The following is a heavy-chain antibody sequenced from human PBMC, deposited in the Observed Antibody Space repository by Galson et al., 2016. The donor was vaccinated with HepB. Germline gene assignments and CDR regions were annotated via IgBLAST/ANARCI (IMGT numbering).Heavy chain of an antibody. Sequence: SLRLSCAASGFTFSSYAMSWVRQAPGKGLEWVSTISGSGGSTYYADSVKGRFTISRDNSKNTLFLQMNSLRAEDTAVYYCAKEMHYDFWSGYSYYYYDYGMDVWGQGTTVTVSS. D-gene: IGHD3-3*01. CDR3: AKEMHYDFWSGYSYYYYDYGMDV. J-gene: IGHJ6*02. CDR2: ISGSGGST. V-gene: IGHV3-23*01. CDR1: GFTFSSYA.